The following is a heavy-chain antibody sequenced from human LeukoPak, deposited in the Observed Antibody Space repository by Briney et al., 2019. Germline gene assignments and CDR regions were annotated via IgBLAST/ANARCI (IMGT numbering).Heavy chain of an antibody. CDR2: INPSGGST. Sequence: ASVKASCKASGYTFTSYYIHWVRQAPGQGLEWMGMINPSGGSTTYAQKFQGRVTMTRDTSTTTVYMELSSLRSEDTAVYYCARGWEAQQLVIQHWGQGTLVSVSS. CDR1: GYTFTSYY. J-gene: IGHJ1*01. CDR3: ARGWEAQQLVIQH. D-gene: IGHD6-13*01. V-gene: IGHV1-46*01.